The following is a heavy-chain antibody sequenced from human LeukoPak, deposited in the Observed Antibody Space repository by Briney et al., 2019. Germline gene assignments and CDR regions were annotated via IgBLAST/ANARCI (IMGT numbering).Heavy chain of an antibody. CDR3: ARDLSTTIFGVVIPEGAFDI. V-gene: IGHV3-48*01. Sequence: GGSLRLSCEGSGFSFSAYNMNWVRQAPGKGLESISYISSSSGTIFYADSVKGRFTISRDNAKNSLYLQMNSLRPEDTAVYFCARDLSTTIFGVVIPEGAFDIWGQGTMVTVSS. CDR1: GFSFSAYN. CDR2: ISSSSGTI. D-gene: IGHD3-3*01. J-gene: IGHJ3*02.